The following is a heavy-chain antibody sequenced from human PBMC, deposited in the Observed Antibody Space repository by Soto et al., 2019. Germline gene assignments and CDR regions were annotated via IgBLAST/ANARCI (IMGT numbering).Heavy chain of an antibody. CDR3: AREKATRVRGVISLGGMDV. CDR1: GFTVSSNY. J-gene: IGHJ6*02. D-gene: IGHD3-10*01. V-gene: IGHV3-53*02. Sequence: EVQLVETGGGLIQPGGSLRLSCAASGFTVSSNYMSWVRQAPGKGLEWVSVIYSGGSTYYADSVKGRFTISRDNSKNTLYLQKNSLRAEDTAVYYCAREKATRVRGVISLGGMDVWGQGTTVTVSS. CDR2: IYSGGST.